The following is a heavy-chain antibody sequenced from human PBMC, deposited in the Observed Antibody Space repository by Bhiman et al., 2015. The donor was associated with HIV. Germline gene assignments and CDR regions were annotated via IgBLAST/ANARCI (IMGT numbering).Heavy chain of an antibody. D-gene: IGHD6-6*01. CDR2: TSYDGSNK. J-gene: IGHJ4*02. V-gene: IGHV3-30*18. CDR3: AKGLKYSSSSPADY. CDR1: GFTFSSFG. Sequence: QVQLVESGGGVVQPGRSLRLSCAASGFTFSSFGMHWVRQAPGKGLEWVAVTSYDGSNKHYADSVKGRFTISRDNSKNTLYLQMNSLRAEDTAVYYCAKGLKYSSSSPADYWGQGTLVTVSS.